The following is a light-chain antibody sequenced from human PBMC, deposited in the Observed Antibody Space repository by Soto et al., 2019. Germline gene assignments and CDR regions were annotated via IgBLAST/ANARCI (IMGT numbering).Light chain of an antibody. V-gene: IGKV3-11*01. CDR3: QQRSNWPLT. CDR2: DAS. J-gene: IGKJ4*01. Sequence: EVVLTQSPATLSLSPGERATLSCRASQSVSTFLAWYHQEPGQAPRLLIYDASNRATGIPARFSGSGSGTDFTLTISSLEPEDFAVYYCQQRSNWPLTFGGGTKGEIK. CDR1: QSVSTF.